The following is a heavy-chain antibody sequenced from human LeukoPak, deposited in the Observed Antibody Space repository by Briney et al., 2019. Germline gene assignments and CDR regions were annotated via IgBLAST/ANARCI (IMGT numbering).Heavy chain of an antibody. D-gene: IGHD6-13*01. CDR3: ARGQQLVQYYFDY. V-gene: IGHV4-34*01. CDR2: INHSGST. J-gene: IGHJ4*02. Sequence: PSETLSLTCAVYGGSFSGYYWSWIRQPPGKGLEWIGEINHSGSTNYNPSLKSRVTMSVDTSKNQFSLKLSSVTAADTAVYYCARGQQLVQYYFDYWGQGTLVTVSS. CDR1: GGSFSGYY.